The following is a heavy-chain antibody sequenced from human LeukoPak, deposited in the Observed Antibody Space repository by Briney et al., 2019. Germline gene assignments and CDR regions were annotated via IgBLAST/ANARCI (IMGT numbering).Heavy chain of an antibody. Sequence: ASVTVSYKDSGYTFNSYGISWVRQAPGQGLEWMGWISAYNGNTNYAQKLQGRVTMTTDTSTSTAYIELRSLRTDDTAVYYCARNGSFRCSSTSCLCYLDYWGQGTLVTVSS. CDR1: GYTFNSYG. J-gene: IGHJ4*02. D-gene: IGHD2-2*01. V-gene: IGHV1-18*01. CDR3: ARNGSFRCSSTSCLCYLDY. CDR2: ISAYNGNT.